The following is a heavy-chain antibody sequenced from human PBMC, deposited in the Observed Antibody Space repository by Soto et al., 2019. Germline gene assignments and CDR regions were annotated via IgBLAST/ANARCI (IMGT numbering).Heavy chain of an antibody. D-gene: IGHD6-19*01. CDR1: GFTFSSNA. J-gene: IGHJ4*02. CDR3: AKERSGWRYVEN. Sequence: EVQLLESGGGLEQPGGSLRLSCAASGFTFSSNAMSWVRQAPGKGLQWVSSISGSGGSTYYADSVKGRFTISRDNSKNTLYLQLNSLRAEDTAVYYCAKERSGWRYVENWGQGTLVTVSS. CDR2: ISGSGGST. V-gene: IGHV3-23*01.